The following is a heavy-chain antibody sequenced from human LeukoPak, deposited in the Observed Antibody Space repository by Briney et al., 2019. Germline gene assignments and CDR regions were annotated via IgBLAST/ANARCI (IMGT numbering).Heavy chain of an antibody. Sequence: SETLSLTCTVSGGSISSSSYYWGWIRQPPGQGLEWIGSIYYSGSTYYNPSLKSRVTISVDTSKNQFSLKLSSVTAADTAVYYCARGRYYYGSGSYYYFDYWGQGTLVTVSS. CDR1: GGSISSSSYY. V-gene: IGHV4-39*01. CDR3: ARGRYYYGSGSYYYFDY. CDR2: IYYSGST. J-gene: IGHJ4*02. D-gene: IGHD3-10*01.